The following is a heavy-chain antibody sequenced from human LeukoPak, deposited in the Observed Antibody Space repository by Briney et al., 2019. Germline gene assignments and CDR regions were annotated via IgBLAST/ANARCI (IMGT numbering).Heavy chain of an antibody. CDR3: ARDPVDQPYWFFDL. V-gene: IGHV4-59*01. CDR2: IYYSGST. J-gene: IGHJ2*01. D-gene: IGHD2-2*01. Sequence: SETLSLTCTVSGGSISGSYWNWIRQPPGKGLEWIGYIYYSGSTNYNPSLKSRVTISVDTSKKQFSLKLSSVTAADTAVYYCARDPVDQPYWFFDLWGRGTLVTVSS. CDR1: GGSISGSY.